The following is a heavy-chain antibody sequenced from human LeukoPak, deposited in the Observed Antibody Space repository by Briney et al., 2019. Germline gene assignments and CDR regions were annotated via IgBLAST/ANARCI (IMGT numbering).Heavy chain of an antibody. CDR2: IYYSGST. CDR1: GGSITSFY. J-gene: IGHJ4*02. CDR3: ANYGVVLATYGSPSPLVY. Sequence: SETLSLTCTVSGGSITSFYWSWIRQPPGKGLEWIGYIYYSGSTNYSPSLKSRVTISVDTSKNQFSLKLSSVTAADTALYDCANYGVVLATYGSPSPLVYRGQGTLVTVSS. V-gene: IGHV4-59*08. D-gene: IGHD3-16*01.